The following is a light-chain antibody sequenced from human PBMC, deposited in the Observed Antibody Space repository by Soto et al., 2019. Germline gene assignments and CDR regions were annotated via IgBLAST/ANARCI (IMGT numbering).Light chain of an antibody. Sequence: DILMTQSPDSLAVSLGERATINCKSSQSVLYSSNNKNYLAWYQQKPGQPPKLLIYWASTRESGVPDRFSGSGSGTEFSLTISSLQSEDFAVYYCQQYSKWPITFGQGTRLEIK. CDR3: QQYSKWPIT. CDR1: QSVLYSSNNKNY. CDR2: WAS. J-gene: IGKJ5*01. V-gene: IGKV4-1*01.